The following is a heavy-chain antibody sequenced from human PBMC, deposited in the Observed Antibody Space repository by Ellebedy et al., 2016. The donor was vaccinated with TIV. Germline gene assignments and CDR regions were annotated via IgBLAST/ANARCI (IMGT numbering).Heavy chain of an antibody. CDR3: AGGRYYCSSNSCYAPSWFDP. J-gene: IGHJ5*02. CDR1: GFTFSFYR. CDR2: IKKNGSEK. D-gene: IGHD2-2*01. Sequence: GESLKISXAASGFTFSFYRMGWVRQAPGKGLDWVANIKKNGSEKHYADSVKGRFTISRDNAKNSLYLHMNSLGAEDTAVYFCAGGRYYCSSNSCYAPSWFDPWGQGTLVTVSS. V-gene: IGHV3-7*01.